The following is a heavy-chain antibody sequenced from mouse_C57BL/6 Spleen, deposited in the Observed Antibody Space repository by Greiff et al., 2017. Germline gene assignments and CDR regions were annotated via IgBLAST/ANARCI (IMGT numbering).Heavy chain of an antibody. J-gene: IGHJ2*01. CDR3: ARRLAYYFDY. V-gene: IGHV1-64*01. D-gene: IGHD4-1*01. Sequence: QVQLQQPGAELVKPGASVKLSCKASGYTFTSYWMHWVKQRPGQGLEWIGMIHPNRGSTNYNEKFKSKATLTVDKSSSTAYMQLSSLTSEDSAVYYCARRLAYYFDYWGQGTTLTVSS. CDR2: IHPNRGST. CDR1: GYTFTSYW.